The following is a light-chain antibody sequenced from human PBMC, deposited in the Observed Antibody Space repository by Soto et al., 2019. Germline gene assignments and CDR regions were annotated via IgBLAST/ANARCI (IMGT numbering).Light chain of an antibody. CDR2: KVS. CDR1: QSLVYSDGDTY. J-gene: IGKJ2*01. Sequence: DVVMTQSPLSLPVTLGQPASISCRSSQSLVYSDGDTYLTWLHQRPGQSPRRLIYKVSNRDSGVPGRFSGTGSGTDFSLQISRVEAEDLGVYYCVQSTHWPMTFGQGTRLEIK. V-gene: IGKV2-30*01. CDR3: VQSTHWPMT.